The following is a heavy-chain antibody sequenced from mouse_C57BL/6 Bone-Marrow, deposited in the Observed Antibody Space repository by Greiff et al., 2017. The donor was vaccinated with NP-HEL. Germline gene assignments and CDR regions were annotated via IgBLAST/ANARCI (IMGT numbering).Heavy chain of an antibody. CDR1: GFTFSDYG. CDR3: ARNAMDY. J-gene: IGHJ4*01. CDR2: ISNLAYSI. V-gene: IGHV5-15*01. Sequence: EVQLQESGGGLVQPGGSLKLSCAASGFTFSDYGMAWVRQAPRKGPEWVAFISNLAYSIYYADTVTGRFTISRENAKNTLYLEMSSLRSEDTAMYYCARNAMDYWGQGTSVTVSS.